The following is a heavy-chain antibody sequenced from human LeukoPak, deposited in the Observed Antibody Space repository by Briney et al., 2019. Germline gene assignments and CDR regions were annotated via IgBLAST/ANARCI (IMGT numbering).Heavy chain of an antibody. CDR1: GYTFTGYY. Sequence: GASVKVSCKASGYTFTGYYMHWVRQAPGQGLEWMGIINPSGGSTSYAQKFQGRVTMTRDTSTSTVYMELSSLRSEDTAVYYCARWEGAVAGWAGLDYWGQGTLVTVSS. J-gene: IGHJ4*02. CDR2: INPSGGST. D-gene: IGHD6-19*01. CDR3: ARWEGAVAGWAGLDY. V-gene: IGHV1-46*01.